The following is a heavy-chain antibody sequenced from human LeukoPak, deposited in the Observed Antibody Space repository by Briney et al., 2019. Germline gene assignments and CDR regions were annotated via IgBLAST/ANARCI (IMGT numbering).Heavy chain of an antibody. D-gene: IGHD2-8*01. CDR1: GYTFTGYY. CDR2: INPNSGGT. CDR3: ARVLKRRLTYYSDY. Sequence: ASVKVSCKASGYTFTGYYMHWVRQAPGQGLEWMGWINPNSGGTNYAQRFQGRVTMTRDTSISTAYMELSRLRSDDTAVYYCARVLKRRLTYYSDYWGQGTLVTVSP. V-gene: IGHV1-2*02. J-gene: IGHJ4*02.